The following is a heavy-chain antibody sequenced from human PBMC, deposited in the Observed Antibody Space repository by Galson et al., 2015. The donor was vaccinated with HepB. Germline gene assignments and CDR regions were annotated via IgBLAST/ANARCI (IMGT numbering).Heavy chain of an antibody. CDR2: ISSSGSTI. CDR1: GFTFSDYY. D-gene: IGHD1-14*01. J-gene: IGHJ1*01. Sequence: SLRLSCAASGFTFSDYYMSWIRQAPGKGLEWVSYISSSGSTIYYADSVKGRFTISRDNAKNSLYLQMNSLRAEDTAVYYCARDPSRTGSRHFQHWGQGTLVTVSS. V-gene: IGHV3-11*01. CDR3: ARDPSRTGSRHFQH.